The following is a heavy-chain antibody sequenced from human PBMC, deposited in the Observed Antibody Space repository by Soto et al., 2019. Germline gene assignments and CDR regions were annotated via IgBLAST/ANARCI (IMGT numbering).Heavy chain of an antibody. CDR2: IYHSGST. Sequence: QVQLQESGPGLVKPSGTLSLTCAVSGGSISSSNWWSWVRQPPGKGLEWIGEIYHSGSTNYNPSLKSRVTISVDTSKNQFSLKLSSVTAADTAVYYCARAPYYYDSSGYYPWYFDYWGQGTLVTVSS. D-gene: IGHD3-22*01. J-gene: IGHJ4*02. CDR3: ARAPYYYDSSGYYPWYFDY. V-gene: IGHV4-4*02. CDR1: GGSISSSNW.